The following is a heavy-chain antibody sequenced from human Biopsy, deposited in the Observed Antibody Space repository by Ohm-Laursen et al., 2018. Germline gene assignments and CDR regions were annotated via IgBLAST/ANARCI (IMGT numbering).Heavy chain of an antibody. CDR2: ISSDGTKE. V-gene: IGHV3-30*03. Sequence: SLRLSCSASGFGVNTYGMHWVRQGLGKGLEWVSVISSDGTKELYADSVKGRFTISRDNSKNTLNLQMNSLRVEDTAIYYCVSEVVGDTDHWGQGTLVTVSS. J-gene: IGHJ4*02. CDR3: VSEVVGDTDH. CDR1: GFGVNTYG. D-gene: IGHD2-15*01.